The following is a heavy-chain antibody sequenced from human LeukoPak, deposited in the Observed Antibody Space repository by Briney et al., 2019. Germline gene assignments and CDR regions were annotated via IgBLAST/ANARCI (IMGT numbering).Heavy chain of an antibody. J-gene: IGHJ4*02. V-gene: IGHV1-18*01. CDR1: GYTFTSYG. CDR2: ISAYNGNT. D-gene: IGHD3-3*01. CDR3: ARAPGYDFRSGYYLTGDY. Sequence: ASVKVSCKASGYTFTSYGISWVRQAPGQGLEWMGWISAYNGNTNYAQKLQGRVTMTTDTSTSTAYMELRSLRSDDTAVYYCARAPGYDFRSGYYLTGDYWGQGTLVTVSS.